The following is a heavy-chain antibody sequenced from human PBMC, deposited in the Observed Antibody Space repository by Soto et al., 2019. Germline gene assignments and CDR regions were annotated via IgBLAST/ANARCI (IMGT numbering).Heavy chain of an antibody. CDR2: IYYSGST. D-gene: IGHD3-10*01. CDR1: GGSISGYY. Sequence: SETLSLTCTVSGGSISGYYWSWIRQPPGKGLEWIGYIYYSGSTNYNPSLKSRVTISVDTSKNQFSLKLSSVTAADTAVYYCARVWGGAFDIWGQGTMVTVSS. J-gene: IGHJ3*02. CDR3: ARVWGGAFDI. V-gene: IGHV4-59*01.